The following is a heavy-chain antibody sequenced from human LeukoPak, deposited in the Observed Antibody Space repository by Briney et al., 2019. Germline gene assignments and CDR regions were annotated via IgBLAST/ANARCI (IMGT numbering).Heavy chain of an antibody. CDR1: GFTFDDYA. D-gene: IGHD3-9*01. V-gene: IGHV3-9*01. CDR3: AKVSNYDILTGYYDY. Sequence: GGSLRLSCAASGFTFDDYAMHWVRQAPGKGLEWVSGISWNSGSIGYADSVKGRFTISRDNAKNSLYLQTNSLRAEDTALYYCAKVSNYDILTGYYDYWGQGTLVTVSS. J-gene: IGHJ4*02. CDR2: ISWNSGSI.